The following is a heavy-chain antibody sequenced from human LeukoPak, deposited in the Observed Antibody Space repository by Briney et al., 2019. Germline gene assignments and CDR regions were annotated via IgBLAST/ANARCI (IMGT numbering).Heavy chain of an antibody. J-gene: IGHJ4*02. CDR3: ARDGSPYYDILTGYYRFDY. CDR1: GYTFTSCA. Sequence: ASVKVSCKASGYTFTSCAMNWVRQAPGQGLEWMGWINTNTGNPTYAQGFTGRFVFSLDTSVSTAYLQISSLKAEDTAVYYCARDGSPYYDILTGYYRFDYWGQGTLVTVSS. CDR2: INTNTGNP. V-gene: IGHV7-4-1*02. D-gene: IGHD3-9*01.